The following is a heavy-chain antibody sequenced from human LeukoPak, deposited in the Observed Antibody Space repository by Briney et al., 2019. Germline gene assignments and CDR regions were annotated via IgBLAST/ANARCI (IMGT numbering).Heavy chain of an antibody. CDR3: ARAARESWVGGQTYSNYPSGYYYYYMDV. CDR1: GYTFTSYY. Sequence: ASVKVSCKASGYTFTSYYMHWVRQAPGQGLEWMGIINPSGGSTSYAQKFQGRVTITADESTSTAYMELSSLRSEDTAVYYCARAARESWVGGQTYSNYPSGYYYYYMDVWGKGTTVTVSS. D-gene: IGHD4-11*01. CDR2: INPSGGST. J-gene: IGHJ6*03. V-gene: IGHV1-46*01.